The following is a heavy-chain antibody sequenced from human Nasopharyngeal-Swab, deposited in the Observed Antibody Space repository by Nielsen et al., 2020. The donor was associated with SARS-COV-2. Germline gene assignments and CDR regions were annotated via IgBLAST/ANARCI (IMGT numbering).Heavy chain of an antibody. D-gene: IGHD6-13*01. CDR2: IYYGGST. V-gene: IGHV4-39*01. CDR3: ATLSSSWYEYYFDY. Sequence: GSLRLSCTVSGGSISSSTYYWAWIRQPPGKGLEWIGSIYYGGSTYCNPSLKSRVTISVDTSKNQFSLKLSSVTAADTAVYYCATLSSSWYEYYFDYWGQGTLVTVSS. CDR1: GGSISSSTYY. J-gene: IGHJ4*02.